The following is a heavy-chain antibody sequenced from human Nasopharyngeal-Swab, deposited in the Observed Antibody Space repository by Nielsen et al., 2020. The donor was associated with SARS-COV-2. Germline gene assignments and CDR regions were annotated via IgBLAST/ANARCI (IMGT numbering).Heavy chain of an antibody. CDR1: GGSISSYY. Sequence: SETLSLTCTVSGGSISSYYWTWIRQSPGKGLEWIGYIYYSGSTDYNPSLKGRVTISVDTSKNQFSLKLNSVTAADTAVYYCAGRETIVGSFDYWGQGTLVTVSS. V-gene: IGHV4-59*08. CDR3: AGRETIVGSFDY. D-gene: IGHD1-26*01. J-gene: IGHJ4*02. CDR2: IYYSGST.